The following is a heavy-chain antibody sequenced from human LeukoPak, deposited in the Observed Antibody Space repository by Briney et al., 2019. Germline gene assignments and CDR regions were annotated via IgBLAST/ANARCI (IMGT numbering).Heavy chain of an antibody. CDR2: ISYDGSNK. J-gene: IGHJ4*02. Sequence: GGSLRLSCAASGFAASGFTFSTFGMHWVRQAPGKGLEWVAVISYDGSNKYYADSVKGRFTISRDNSKNTLYLQMNSLRAEDTAVYYCARAAAAGTFDYWGQGTLVTVSS. D-gene: IGHD6-13*01. CDR1: SGFAASGFTFSTFG. CDR3: ARAAAAGTFDY. V-gene: IGHV3-30*19.